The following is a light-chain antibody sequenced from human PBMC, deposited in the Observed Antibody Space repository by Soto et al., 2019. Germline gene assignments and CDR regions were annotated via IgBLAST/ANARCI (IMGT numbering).Light chain of an antibody. V-gene: IGKV3-15*01. CDR3: QHYINWPPT. CDR1: ESVHSN. Sequence: EMVMTQSPATLSVSPGERVTLSCRASESVHSNLAWYQQKPGQGPSLLIYYASTRVTGVPDRFSGSGSGTEFTLTISSLQSEDFGVYYCQHYINWPPTFGPGTKVEIK. CDR2: YAS. J-gene: IGKJ3*01.